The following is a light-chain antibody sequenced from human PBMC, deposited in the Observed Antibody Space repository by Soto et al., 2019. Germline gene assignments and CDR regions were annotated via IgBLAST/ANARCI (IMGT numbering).Light chain of an antibody. CDR2: KAS. V-gene: IGKV1-5*03. Sequence: DIQMTQSPSTLSASVGDRVTITCRASQSISSWLAWYQQKPGKAPKLLIYKASSLESGVPSRFSGSGSGTEFTLTISSLQTDDFETYYCQQYNSYSGTFGQGTKLEIK. CDR3: QQYNSYSGT. J-gene: IGKJ2*02. CDR1: QSISSW.